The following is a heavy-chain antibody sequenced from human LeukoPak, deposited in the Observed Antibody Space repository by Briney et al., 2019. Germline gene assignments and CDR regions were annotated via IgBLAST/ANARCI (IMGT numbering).Heavy chain of an antibody. Sequence: ASVKVSCKASGYTFTSYGISWVRQAPGQGLEWMGWISAYNGNTNYAQKLQGRVTMTTDTSTSTAYMVLRSLRSDDTAVYYCARLYYYDSSGYLNWFDPWGQGTLVTVSS. CDR3: ARLYYYDSSGYLNWFDP. V-gene: IGHV1-18*01. D-gene: IGHD3-22*01. J-gene: IGHJ5*02. CDR2: ISAYNGNT. CDR1: GYTFTSYG.